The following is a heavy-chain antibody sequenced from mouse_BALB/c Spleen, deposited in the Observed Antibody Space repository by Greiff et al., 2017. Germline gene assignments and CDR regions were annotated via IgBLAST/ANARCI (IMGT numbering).Heavy chain of an antibody. CDR1: GFTFSSFG. V-gene: IGHV5-17*02. J-gene: IGHJ4*01. D-gene: IGHD2-14*01. CDR2: ISSGSSTI. CDR3: ARSAYYRYDDAMDY. Sequence: EVNLVESGGGLVQPGGSRKLSCAASGFTFSSFGMHWVRQAPEKGLEWVAYISSGSSTIYYADTVKGRFTISRDNPKNTLFLQMTSLRSEDTAMYYCARSAYYRYDDAMDYWGQGTSVTVSS.